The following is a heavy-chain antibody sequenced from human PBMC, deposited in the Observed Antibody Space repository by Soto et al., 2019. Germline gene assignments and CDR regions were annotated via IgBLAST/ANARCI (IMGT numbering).Heavy chain of an antibody. V-gene: IGHV1-2*04. D-gene: IGHD5-12*01. CDR3: ARAYKVATTFPFGY. CDR2: INPNSGGT. Sequence: ASVKVSCKASGYTFTGYYMHWVRQAPGQGLEWMGWINPNSGGTNYAQKFQGWVTMTRDTSISTAYMELSRLRSDDTAVYYCARAYKVATTFPFGYWGQGTLVTVSS. J-gene: IGHJ4*02. CDR1: GYTFTGYY.